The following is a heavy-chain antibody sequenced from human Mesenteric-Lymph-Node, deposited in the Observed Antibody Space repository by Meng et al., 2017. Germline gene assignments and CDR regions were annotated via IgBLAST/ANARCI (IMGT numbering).Heavy chain of an antibody. V-gene: IGHV3-33*01. D-gene: IGHD6-13*01. J-gene: IGHJ4*02. Sequence: GEVVCAGGVVVQPGTSLDSSWAAFGFTFSGYGMHWVRQAPGKGLEWVAVIWYDGSNENYADSVKGRFTISRDNAKNTLYLQMNSLRAEDTAVYHCGREKEIGVAGTTVGYWGQGSLVTVSS. CDR3: GREKEIGVAGTTVGY. CDR1: GFTFSGYG. CDR2: IWYDGSNE.